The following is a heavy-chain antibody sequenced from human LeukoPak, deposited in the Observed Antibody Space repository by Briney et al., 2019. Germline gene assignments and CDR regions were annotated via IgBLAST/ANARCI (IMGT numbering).Heavy chain of an antibody. J-gene: IGHJ4*02. CDR3: ASKIGDDLDY. Sequence: GGSLRLSCAASGFTFSRYAMHWARQAPGKGLEWVAFTSDDENYKYYADSVKGRFTISRDNSKNTLYLQVNSLRAEDTAVYFCASKIGDDLDYWGQGTLVTASS. V-gene: IGHV3-30*04. CDR1: GFTFSRYA. CDR2: TSDDENYK. D-gene: IGHD3-16*01.